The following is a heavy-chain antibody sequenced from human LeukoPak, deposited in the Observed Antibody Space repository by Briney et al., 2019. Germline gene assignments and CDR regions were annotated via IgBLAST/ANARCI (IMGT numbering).Heavy chain of an antibody. Sequence: SVKVSCKASGGTFSSYAISWVRQAPGQGLEWMGGIIPIFGTANYAQKFQGRVTITADKSTSTAYMELSSLRSEDTAVYYCAKGPWLAYPYYFDYWGQGTLVTVSS. D-gene: IGHD6-19*01. CDR3: AKGPWLAYPYYFDY. CDR2: IIPIFGTA. V-gene: IGHV1-69*06. J-gene: IGHJ4*02. CDR1: GGTFSSYA.